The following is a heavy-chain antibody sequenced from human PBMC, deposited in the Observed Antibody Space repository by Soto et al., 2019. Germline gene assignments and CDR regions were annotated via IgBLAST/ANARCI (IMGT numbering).Heavy chain of an antibody. J-gene: IGHJ4*02. V-gene: IGHV4-31*03. Sequence: SETLSLTCTVSGGSISSGGYYWSWIRQHPGKGLEWIGYIYYSGSTYYNPSLKSRVTISVDTSKNQFSLKLSSVTAADTAVYYCARFYIYGDYANDYWGQGTLVTVSS. CDR3: ARFYIYGDYANDY. CDR2: IYYSGST. D-gene: IGHD4-17*01. CDR1: GGSISSGGYY.